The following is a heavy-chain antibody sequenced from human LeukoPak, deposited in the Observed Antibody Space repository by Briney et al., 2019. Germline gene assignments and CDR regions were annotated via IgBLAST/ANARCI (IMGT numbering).Heavy chain of an antibody. CDR3: ARVVVGFDY. V-gene: IGHV3-7*01. CDR1: GFTLSSYW. CDR2: IKQDGSEK. Sequence: PGGSLRLSCVASGFTLSSYWMSWVRQAPGKGLEWVANIKQDGSEKYYVDSVKGRFTISRDNAKNSLYLQMNSLRAEDTAVYYCARVVVGFDYWGQGTLVTVSS. D-gene: IGHD2-21*01. J-gene: IGHJ4*02.